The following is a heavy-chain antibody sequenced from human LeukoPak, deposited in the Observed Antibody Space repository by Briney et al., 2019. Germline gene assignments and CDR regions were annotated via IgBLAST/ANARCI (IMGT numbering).Heavy chain of an antibody. J-gene: IGHJ4*02. CDR1: GLIFSSYD. Sequence: GRSMRLFCASIGLIFSSYDMHWVRQATGMGLEWVAVIWYDRRNEYVAGFVKDRFTISRDNYKNTLYLQMNSLRAEDTAVYYCARSVAVTFDYWGQGTLVTVSS. CDR2: IWYDRRNE. D-gene: IGHD2-21*02. CDR3: ARSVAVTFDY. V-gene: IGHV3-33*08.